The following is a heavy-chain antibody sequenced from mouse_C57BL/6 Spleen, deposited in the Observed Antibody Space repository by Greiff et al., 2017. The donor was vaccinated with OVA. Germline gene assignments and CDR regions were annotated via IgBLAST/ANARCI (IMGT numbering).Heavy chain of an antibody. CDR3: TRGGGNPWFAY. J-gene: IGHJ3*01. CDR2: ISSGGDYI. D-gene: IGHD2-1*01. CDR1: GFTFSSYA. Sequence: EVKLVESGEGLVKPGGSLKLSCAASGFTFSSYAMSWVRQTPEKRLEWVAYISSGGDYIYYADTVKGRFTISRDNARNTLYLQMSSLKSEDTAMYYCTRGGGNPWFAYCGQGTLVTVSA. V-gene: IGHV5-9-1*02.